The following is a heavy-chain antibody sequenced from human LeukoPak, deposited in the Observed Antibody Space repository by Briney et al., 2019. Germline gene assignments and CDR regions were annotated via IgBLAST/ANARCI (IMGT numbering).Heavy chain of an antibody. D-gene: IGHD3-10*01. CDR2: TYYSGRT. J-gene: IGHJ4*02. CDR1: GGSFSGYY. Sequence: SETLSLTCAVYGGSFSGYYWSWIRQPPGKGLEWIGYTYYSGRTNYNPSLKSRVTISVDTSKNQFSLRLSSVTAADTAVYYCARDGSGVIDYWGQGILVTVSS. V-gene: IGHV4-59*01. CDR3: ARDGSGVIDY.